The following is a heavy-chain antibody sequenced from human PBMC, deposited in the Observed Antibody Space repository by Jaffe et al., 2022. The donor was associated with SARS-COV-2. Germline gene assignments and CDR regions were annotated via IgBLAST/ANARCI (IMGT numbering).Heavy chain of an antibody. J-gene: IGHJ4*02. Sequence: EVQLVESGGGLVKPGRSLRLSCTASGFTFGDYAMSWFRQAPGKGLEWVGFIRSKAYGGTTEYAASVKGRFTISRDDSKSIAYLQMNSLKTEDTAVYYCTRAPRTIFGVVTGVGFDYWGQGTLVTVSS. V-gene: IGHV3-49*05. D-gene: IGHD3-3*01. CDR1: GFTFGDYA. CDR3: TRAPRTIFGVVTGVGFDY. CDR2: IRSKAYGGTT.